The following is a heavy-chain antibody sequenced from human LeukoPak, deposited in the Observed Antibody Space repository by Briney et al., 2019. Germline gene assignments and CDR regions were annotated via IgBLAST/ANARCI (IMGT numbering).Heavy chain of an antibody. J-gene: IGHJ3*02. CDR1: GFTVSSNY. Sequence: GGSLRLSCAASGFTVSSNYMRWVRQAPGKGLEWVSVIYSGGSTYYADSVKGRFTISRDNSKNTLYLQMNSLRAEDTAVYYCATRDYYDSSGYSDAFDIGAKGQWSPSLQ. CDR2: IYSGGST. D-gene: IGHD3-22*01. CDR3: ATRDYYDSSGYSDAFDI. V-gene: IGHV3-66*02.